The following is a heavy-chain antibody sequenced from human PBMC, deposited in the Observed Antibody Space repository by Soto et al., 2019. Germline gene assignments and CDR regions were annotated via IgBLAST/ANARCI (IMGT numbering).Heavy chain of an antibody. D-gene: IGHD2-2*01. CDR2: IRSKANSYAT. CDR1: GFTFSGSA. CDR3: TRPPVPHPYCSSTSCYSSYMDV. Sequence: GGSLRLSCAASGFTFSGSAMHWVRQASGKGLEWVGRIRSKANSYATAYAASVKGRFTISRDDSKNTAYLQMNSLKTEDTAVYYCTRPPVPHPYCSSTSCYSSYMDVWGKGTTVTVSS. V-gene: IGHV3-73*01. J-gene: IGHJ6*03.